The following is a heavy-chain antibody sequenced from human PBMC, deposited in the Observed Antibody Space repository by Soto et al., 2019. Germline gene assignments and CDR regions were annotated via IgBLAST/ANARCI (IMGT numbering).Heavy chain of an antibody. J-gene: IGHJ6*02. CDR1: GYIFRSYW. V-gene: IGHV5-51*01. Sequence: VESLKISCKGSGYIFRSYWICWVRQMPGKVLEWMGIIYPGDSDTRYSPSFQGQVTISADKSISTAYLQWSSLKASDTAMYYCARHLKGMNVWGQGTTVTVSS. D-gene: IGHD3-9*01. CDR2: IYPGDSDT. CDR3: ARHLKGMNV.